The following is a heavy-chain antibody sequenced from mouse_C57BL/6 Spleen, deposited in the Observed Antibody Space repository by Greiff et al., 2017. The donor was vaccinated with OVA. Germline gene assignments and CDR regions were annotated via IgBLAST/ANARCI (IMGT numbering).Heavy chain of an antibody. Sequence: VQLQQSGPELVKPGASVKISCKASGYTFTDYYMNWVKQSHGKSLEWIGDINPNNGGTSYNQKFKGKATLTVDKSSSTAYMELRSLTSEDSAVYYCARYPLGDDYFDYWGQGTTLTVSS. J-gene: IGHJ2*01. V-gene: IGHV1-26*01. CDR1: GYTFTDYY. CDR3: ARYPLGDDYFDY. CDR2: INPNNGGT.